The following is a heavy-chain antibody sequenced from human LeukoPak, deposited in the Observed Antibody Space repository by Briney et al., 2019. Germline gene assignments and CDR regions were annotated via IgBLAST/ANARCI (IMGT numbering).Heavy chain of an antibody. CDR1: GGSIGPYY. CDR2: IYTTGTA. CDR3: ARDHSSSSWMDSFEI. V-gene: IGHV4-4*07. D-gene: IGHD6-6*01. Sequence: SETLSRTCIISGGSIGPYYWSWIRQAAGKGPEWIGRIYTTGTADYNPSLEGRVFLSVDTSKNQFSLKVTSVTAADTAVYYCARDHSSSSWMDSFEIWGPGTKVTVSS. J-gene: IGHJ3*02.